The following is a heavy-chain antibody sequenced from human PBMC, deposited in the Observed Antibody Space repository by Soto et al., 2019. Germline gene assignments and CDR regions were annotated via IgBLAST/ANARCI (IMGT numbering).Heavy chain of an antibody. CDR2: ISYDGSYK. CDR3: AKDSHSGYHTGVDY. D-gene: IGHD5-12*01. J-gene: IGHJ4*02. V-gene: IGHV3-30*18. CDR1: GFTFSSHA. Sequence: GGSLRLSCAASGFTFSSHAIHWVRQAPGKGLEWVALISYDGSYKYYGDSAKGRLTVSRDTSKNTAYLQMNSLRAGDTAIYYCAKDSHSGYHTGVDYWGRGTRVTVSS.